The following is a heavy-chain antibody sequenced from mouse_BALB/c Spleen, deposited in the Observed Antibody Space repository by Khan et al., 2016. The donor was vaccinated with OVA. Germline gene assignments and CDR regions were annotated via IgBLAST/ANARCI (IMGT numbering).Heavy chain of an antibody. Sequence: QVRLQQSGAELVRPGVSVKISCKGSGYTFTDFTIHWVKQSHALSLEWIGVISTYYGDVTYNQKFKGKATMTVDKSSSTTYMELARLTSEDSAIYYCTRGAGGSRFAYVGQGTLVTVSA. CDR3: TRGAGGSRFAY. CDR2: ISTYYGDV. J-gene: IGHJ3*01. V-gene: IGHV1S137*01. CDR1: GYTFTDFT.